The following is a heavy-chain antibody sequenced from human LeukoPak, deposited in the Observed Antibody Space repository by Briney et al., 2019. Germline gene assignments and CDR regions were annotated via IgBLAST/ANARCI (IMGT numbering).Heavy chain of an antibody. CDR3: ARDSGSAYYYNSGTYYYDSFDF. Sequence: GGSLRLSCTVSGFTFSSYWMTWVRHPPGKGLEWVANIRQDESEKYYADSVKGRFTISRDNAKNSLYLHMNSLRAEDTAVYYCARDSGSAYYYNSGTYYYDSFDFWGQGTTVTVSS. CDR1: GFTFSSYW. CDR2: IRQDESEK. D-gene: IGHD3-10*01. V-gene: IGHV3-7*01. J-gene: IGHJ3*01.